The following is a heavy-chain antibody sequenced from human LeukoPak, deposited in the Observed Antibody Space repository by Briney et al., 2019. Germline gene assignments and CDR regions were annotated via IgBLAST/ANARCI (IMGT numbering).Heavy chain of an antibody. J-gene: IGHJ4*02. CDR2: IRYDGSNK. V-gene: IGHV3-30*02. CDR3: AKDAFPEPPMVRGVTATDIDY. D-gene: IGHD3-10*01. Sequence: GGSLRLSCAASGFTFSSYGMHWVRQAPGKGLEWVAFIRYDGSNKYYADSVKGRFTISRDNSKNTLYLQMNSLRAEDTAVYYCAKDAFPEPPMVRGVTATDIDYWGQGTLVTVSS. CDR1: GFTFSSYG.